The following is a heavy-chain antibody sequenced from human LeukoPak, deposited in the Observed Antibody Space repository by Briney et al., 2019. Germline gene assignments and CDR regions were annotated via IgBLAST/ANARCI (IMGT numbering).Heavy chain of an antibody. D-gene: IGHD3-10*01. CDR2: IWYDGSSK. V-gene: IGHV3-33*01. Sequence: GGSLRLSCAASGFTFSSYGMHWVRQAPGKGLEWVAVIWYDGSSKYYADSVKGRFTISRDNSKNTLHLQMNSLRAEDTAVYYCARRYDVSGLDYGAQGTLVTVS. CDR3: ARRYDVSGLDY. CDR1: GFTFSSYG. J-gene: IGHJ4*02.